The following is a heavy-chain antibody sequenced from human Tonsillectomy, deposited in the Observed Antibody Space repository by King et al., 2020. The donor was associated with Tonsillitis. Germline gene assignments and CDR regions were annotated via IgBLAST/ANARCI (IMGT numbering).Heavy chain of an antibody. D-gene: IGHD3-22*01. CDR1: GFTFSSYG. J-gene: IGHJ4*02. CDR2: IWYDGSNK. V-gene: IGHV3-33*08. Sequence: VQLVESGGGVVQPGRSLRLSCAASGFTFSSYGMHWVRQAPGKGLEWVAVIWYDGSNKYYADSVKGRFTISRDNSKNTLYLQMNSRRAEDTAVYYCARGDSSGYYNGVYDYWGQGTLVTVSS. CDR3: ARGDSSGYYNGVYDY.